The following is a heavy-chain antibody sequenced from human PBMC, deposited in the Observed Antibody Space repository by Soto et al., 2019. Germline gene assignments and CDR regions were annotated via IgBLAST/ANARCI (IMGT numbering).Heavy chain of an antibody. CDR3: ARDPSYDLLTGYASDY. V-gene: IGHV3-33*01. CDR2: IWYDGSNK. Sequence: QVQLVESGGGVVQPGRSLRLSCAASGFTFSSYGMHWVRQAPGKGLEWVAVIWYDGSNKYYADSVKGRFTISRDNAKNTLYLQMNSLIAEDTAVYYCARDPSYDLLTGYASDYWGQGTLVTVSS. CDR1: GFTFSSYG. D-gene: IGHD3-9*01. J-gene: IGHJ4*02.